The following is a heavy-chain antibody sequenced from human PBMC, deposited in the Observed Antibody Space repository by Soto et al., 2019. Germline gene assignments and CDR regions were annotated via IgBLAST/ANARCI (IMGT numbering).Heavy chain of an antibody. Sequence: QVQLVQSGAEVKKPGSSVKVSCKASGGTFSSYAISWVRQAPGQGLEWMGWISAYNGNTNYAQKLQGRVTMTTDTSTSTAYMELRSLRSDDTAVYYCARAMYSSSGFGYYFDYWGQGTLVTVSS. J-gene: IGHJ4*02. D-gene: IGHD6-6*01. V-gene: IGHV1-18*01. CDR3: ARAMYSSSGFGYYFDY. CDR1: GGTFSSYA. CDR2: ISAYNGNT.